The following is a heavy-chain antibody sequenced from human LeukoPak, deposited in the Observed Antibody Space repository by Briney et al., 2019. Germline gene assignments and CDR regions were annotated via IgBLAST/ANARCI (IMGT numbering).Heavy chain of an antibody. CDR1: GGSFSGYY. CDR3: ARGPTRVGYYYYMDV. CDR2: INHSGST. V-gene: IGHV4-34*01. Sequence: SETLSLTCAVYGGSFSGYYWSWIRQPPGKGLEWIGEINHSGSTNYNPSLKSRVTISVDTSKNQFSLKLSSVTAADTAVYYCARGPTRVGYYYYMDVWGKGTTVTVSS. J-gene: IGHJ6*03.